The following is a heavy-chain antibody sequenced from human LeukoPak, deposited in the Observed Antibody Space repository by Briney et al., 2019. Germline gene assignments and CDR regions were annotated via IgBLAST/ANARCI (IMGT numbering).Heavy chain of an antibody. CDR2: IYTSGST. J-gene: IGHJ3*02. CDR3: ARGLLERRYDAFDI. V-gene: IGHV4-61*02. CDR1: GGSISSGSYY. D-gene: IGHD1-1*01. Sequence: PSQTLSLTCTVSGGSISSGSYYWSWIRQPAGKGLEWIGRIYTSGSTNYNPSLKSRVTISVDTSKNQFSLKLSSVTAADTAVYYCARGLLERRYDAFDIWGQGTMVTVSS.